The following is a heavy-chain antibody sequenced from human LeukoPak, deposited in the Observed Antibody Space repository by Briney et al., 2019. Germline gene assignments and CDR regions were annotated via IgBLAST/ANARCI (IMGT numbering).Heavy chain of an antibody. J-gene: IGHJ4*02. D-gene: IGHD3-22*01. CDR1: GGTFSSYA. V-gene: IGHV1-69*13. CDR2: IIPIFGTA. CDR3: ARVTPDYDSSGCLWYFDY. Sequence: SVKVSCKASGGTFSSYAISWVRQAPGQGLEWMGGIIPIFGTANYAQKFQGRVTITADESTSTAYMELSSLRSEDTAVYYCARVTPDYDSSGCLWYFDYWGQGTLVTVSS.